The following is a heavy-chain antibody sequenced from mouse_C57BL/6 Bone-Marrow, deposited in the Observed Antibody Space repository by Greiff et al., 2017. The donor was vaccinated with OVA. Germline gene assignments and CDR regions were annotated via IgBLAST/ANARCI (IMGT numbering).Heavy chain of an antibody. Sequence: EVQLQQSGAELVRPGASVKLSCTASGFNIKDDYMHWVKQRPEQGLEWIGWIDPENGDTEYASKFQGKATITADTSSNTAYLQLSSLTSEDTAVYYCTLYYFDDWGQGTTLTVSS. CDR2: IDPENGDT. CDR1: GFNIKDDY. V-gene: IGHV14-4*01. CDR3: TLYYFDD. J-gene: IGHJ2*01.